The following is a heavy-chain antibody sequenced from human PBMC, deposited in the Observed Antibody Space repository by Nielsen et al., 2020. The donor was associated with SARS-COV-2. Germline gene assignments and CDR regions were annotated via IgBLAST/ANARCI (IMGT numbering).Heavy chain of an antibody. CDR1: GYTFTSYY. J-gene: IGHJ6*02. CDR3: ARADGYSYGYYYYGMDV. CDR2: INPSGGST. D-gene: IGHD5-18*01. Sequence: SVKVSCKASGYTFTSYYMHWVRQAPGQGLEWMGIINPSGGSTSYAQKFQGRVTMTRDTSTSTVYMELSSLRSDDTAVYYCARADGYSYGYYYYGMDVWGQGTTVTVSS. V-gene: IGHV1-46*01.